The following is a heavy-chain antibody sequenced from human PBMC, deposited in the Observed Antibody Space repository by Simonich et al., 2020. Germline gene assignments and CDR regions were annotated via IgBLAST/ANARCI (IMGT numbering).Heavy chain of an antibody. CDR2: ISSSSSTR. CDR3: ARDSSYYAFDI. J-gene: IGHJ3*02. D-gene: IGHD5-12*01. CDR1: GFTFSSYS. Sequence: EVQLVESGGGLVQPGGSLRLSCAASGFTFSSYSMNWVRQAPGKGLEWVSYISSSSSTRYYEDSVKGRFTISRDNAKNSLYLQMNSLRAEDTAVYYCARDSSYYAFDIRGQGTMVTVSS. V-gene: IGHV3-48*01.